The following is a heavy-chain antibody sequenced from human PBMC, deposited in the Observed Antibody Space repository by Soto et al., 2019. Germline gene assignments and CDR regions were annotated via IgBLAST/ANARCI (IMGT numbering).Heavy chain of an antibody. D-gene: IGHD3-10*01. CDR3: AHGNVYYYGSGGGFDP. Sequence: QITLKESGPTLVKPTQTLTLTCTFSGFSLSTSGVGVGWIRQPPGKALEWLALIYWDDDKRYSPSLKSRLTIPKGPPKNQVGLTITNMDPVETATYFCAHGNVYYYGSGGGFDPWGQGTLVTVSS. CDR2: IYWDDDK. V-gene: IGHV2-5*02. J-gene: IGHJ5*02. CDR1: GFSLSTSGVG.